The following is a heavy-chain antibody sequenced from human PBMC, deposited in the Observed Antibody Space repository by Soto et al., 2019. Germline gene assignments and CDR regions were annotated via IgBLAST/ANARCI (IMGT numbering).Heavy chain of an antibody. CDR1: GFTFSSYG. J-gene: IGHJ4*02. CDR3: AKEGVRLVGFGFDY. D-gene: IGHD3-10*01. V-gene: IGHV3-30*18. CDR2: ISYDGSNK. Sequence: PGGSLRLSCAASGFTFSSYGMHWVRQALGKGLEWVAVISYDGSNKYYADSVKGRFTISRDNSKNTLYLQMNSLRAEDTAVYYCAKEGVRLVGFGFDYWGQGTLVTVSS.